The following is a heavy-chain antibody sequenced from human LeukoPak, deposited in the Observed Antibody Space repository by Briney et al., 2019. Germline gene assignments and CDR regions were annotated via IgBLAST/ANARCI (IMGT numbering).Heavy chain of an antibody. V-gene: IGHV3-23*01. D-gene: IGHD3-10*01. Sequence: PGGSLRLSCAVSRFAFSNYGMSWVRQAPGKGLEWVSVISDSGGTTFYADSVKGRFTISRDNSKNTLYLQMSSLRAEDTAVYYCAKEASGYGYYFDYWGQGTLVTVSS. CDR3: AKEASGYGYYFDY. CDR1: RFAFSNYG. CDR2: ISDSGGTT. J-gene: IGHJ4*02.